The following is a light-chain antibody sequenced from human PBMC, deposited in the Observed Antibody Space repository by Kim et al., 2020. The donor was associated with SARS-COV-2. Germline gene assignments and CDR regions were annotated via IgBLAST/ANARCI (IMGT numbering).Light chain of an antibody. J-gene: IGLJ3*02. V-gene: IGLV2-14*03. Sequence: GQSITISCTGTSSNVGTYKYVSWYQQHPGKVPKVIIYDVSKRPSGVSNRFSGSKSGNTASLTISGLQAEDEAHYYCSSYTISSTWVFGGGTQLTVL. CDR1: SSNVGTYKY. CDR3: SSYTISSTWV. CDR2: DVS.